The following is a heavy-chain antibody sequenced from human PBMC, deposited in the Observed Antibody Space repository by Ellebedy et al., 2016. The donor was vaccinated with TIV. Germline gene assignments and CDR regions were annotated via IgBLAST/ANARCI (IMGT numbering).Heavy chain of an antibody. J-gene: IGHJ5*01. CDR1: GFTFTDYA. V-gene: IGHV3-30-3*01. D-gene: IGHD6-13*01. CDR3: ARPGHSSSWTWFDS. Sequence: GGSLRLSXAASGFTFTDYAMHWVRQVPGKGLEWVAIIAYDGSNKYYADSVKGRYTVSRGNSKNTLYLQMHNLKVDDTAVYYCARPGHSSSWTWFDSWGQGTLVSVSS. CDR2: IAYDGSNK.